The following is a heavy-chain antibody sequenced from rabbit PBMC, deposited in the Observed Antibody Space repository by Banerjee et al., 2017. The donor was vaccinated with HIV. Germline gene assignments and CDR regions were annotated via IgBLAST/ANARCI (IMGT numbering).Heavy chain of an antibody. CDR2: INTSSGNT. Sequence: QEQLVEYGGDLVQPEGSLTLTCKASGIDFSSCGIGWVRQAPGKGLEWIACINTSSGNTVYASWAKGRLTISKTSSTKVTLQMTSLTAADTATYFCARDLAGVIGWNFNLWGPGSLVTVS. D-gene: IGHD4-1*01. CDR3: ARDLAGVIGWNFNL. V-gene: IGHV1S45*01. J-gene: IGHJ4*01. CDR1: GIDFSSCG.